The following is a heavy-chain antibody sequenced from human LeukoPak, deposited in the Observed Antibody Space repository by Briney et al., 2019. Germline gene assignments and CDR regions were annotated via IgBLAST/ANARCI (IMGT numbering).Heavy chain of an antibody. J-gene: IGHJ6*03. CDR1: GFTFSTHS. D-gene: IGHD2-8*01. V-gene: IGHV3-21*01. CDR3: ARQSAQWAYYYMDV. CDR2: ISSSSDYT. Sequence: PGGSLRLSCAASGFTFSTHSMNWVRQAPGKGLEWVSSISSSSDYTYYADSVTGRFTISRDNAKNSLYLQMNSLRAEDTAVYYCARQSAQWAYYYMDVWGKGTTVTVSS.